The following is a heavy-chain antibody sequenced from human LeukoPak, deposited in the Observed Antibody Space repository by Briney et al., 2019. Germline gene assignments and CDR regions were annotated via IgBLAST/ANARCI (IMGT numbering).Heavy chain of an antibody. CDR1: GGSISSSSYY. D-gene: IGHD6-13*01. CDR2: IYYSGST. J-gene: IGHJ5*02. Sequence: PSETLSLTCTVSGGSISSSSYYWGWIRQPPGKGLEWIGSIYYSGSTYYNPSLKSQVTISVDTSKNQFSLKLSSVTAADTAVYYCARRRPAAAGTNWFDPWGQGTLVTVSS. V-gene: IGHV4-39*01. CDR3: ARRRPAAAGTNWFDP.